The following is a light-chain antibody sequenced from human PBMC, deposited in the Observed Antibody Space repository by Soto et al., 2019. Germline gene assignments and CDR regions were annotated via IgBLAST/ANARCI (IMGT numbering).Light chain of an antibody. J-gene: IGKJ1*01. Sequence: EIVLTQSPGTLSLSTGERATLSCRASQSVSSSFLAWYQQKPGQAPRLLIYGPSSRATAIPDRFSGSGSGTDFTLTISRLEPEDFAVYYCQQYDSSPRTFGQGTKVEIK. CDR2: GPS. V-gene: IGKV3-20*01. CDR3: QQYDSSPRT. CDR1: QSVSSSF.